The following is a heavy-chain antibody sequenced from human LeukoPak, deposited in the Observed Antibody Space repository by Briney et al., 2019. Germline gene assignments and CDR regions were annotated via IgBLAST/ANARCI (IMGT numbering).Heavy chain of an antibody. D-gene: IGHD3-16*01. Sequence: SETLSLTCTVSGGSISSSSYYWGWIRQPPGKGLEWIGSIYYSGSTYYNPSLKSRVTISVDTSKNQFSLKLSSVTAADTAVYYCARDPRWGYYYMDVWGKGTTVTVSS. J-gene: IGHJ6*03. V-gene: IGHV4-39*02. CDR3: ARDPRWGYYYMDV. CDR2: IYYSGST. CDR1: GGSISSSSYY.